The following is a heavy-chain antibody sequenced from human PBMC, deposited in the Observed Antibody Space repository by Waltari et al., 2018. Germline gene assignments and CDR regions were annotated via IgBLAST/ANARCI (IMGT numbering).Heavy chain of an antibody. CDR3: AKDKPKTRDT. CDR1: GFTFSSYA. CDR2: SSGSGGST. V-gene: IGHV3-23*01. Sequence: EVQLLESGGGLVQPGGSLRLSCAASGFTFSSYAMSWVHQAPGKGLGLVSASSGSGGSTYYADSVKGRFTISRDNSKNTLYLQMNSLRAEDTAVYYCAKDKPKTRDTWGQGTLVTVSS. J-gene: IGHJ5*02. D-gene: IGHD2-15*01.